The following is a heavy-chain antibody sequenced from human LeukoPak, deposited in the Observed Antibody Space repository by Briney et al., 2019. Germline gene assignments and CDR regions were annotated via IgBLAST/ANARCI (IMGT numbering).Heavy chain of an antibody. J-gene: IGHJ4*02. CDR3: ARSDSGYGDY. Sequence: GGSLRLSCAASGFTSSSYSMNWVRQAPGKGLEWVSSISSSSSYIYYADSVKGRFTISRDNAKNSLYLQMNSLRAEDTAVYYCARSDSGYGDYWGQGTLVTVSS. D-gene: IGHD5-12*01. CDR2: ISSSSSYI. CDR1: GFTSSSYS. V-gene: IGHV3-21*01.